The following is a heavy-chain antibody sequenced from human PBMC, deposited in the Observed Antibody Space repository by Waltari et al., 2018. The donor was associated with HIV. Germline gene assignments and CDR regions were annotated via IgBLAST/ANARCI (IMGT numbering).Heavy chain of an antibody. Sequence: QLQLQESGPGLVKPSETLSLTCTVSGGSISSSSYYWCWIRQPPGKGLEWIGSIYYSGSTYYNPSLKSRVTISVDTSKNQFSLKLSSVTATDTAVYYCARGGYYYDSSGYYSYWGQGTLVTVSS. V-gene: IGHV4-39*01. D-gene: IGHD3-22*01. J-gene: IGHJ4*02. CDR1: GGSISSSSYY. CDR3: ARGGYYYDSSGYYSY. CDR2: IYYSGST.